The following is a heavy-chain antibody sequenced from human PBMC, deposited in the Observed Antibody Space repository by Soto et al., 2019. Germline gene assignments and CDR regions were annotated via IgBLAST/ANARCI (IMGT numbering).Heavy chain of an antibody. Sequence: GGSLRLSCAASGFTFSSYAMSWVRQAPGKGLEWVSAISGSGGSTYYADSVKGRFTISRDNSKNTLYLQMNSLRAEDTAVYYCAKDRGVVGAPNDAFDIWGQGTMVTV. J-gene: IGHJ3*02. CDR2: ISGSGGST. V-gene: IGHV3-23*01. CDR3: AKDRGVVGAPNDAFDI. D-gene: IGHD1-26*01. CDR1: GFTFSSYA.